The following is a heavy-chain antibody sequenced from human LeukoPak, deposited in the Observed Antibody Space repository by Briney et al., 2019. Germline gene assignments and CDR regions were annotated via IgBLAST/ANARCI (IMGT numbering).Heavy chain of an antibody. Sequence: GGSLRLSCATSGFTFNNNAMSWVRQAPGKELEWVSAINGGGDATEYADSVKGRFTISRDNSKNTLYLQMNSLRPDDTAVYYCARCTASCYANAFDVWGQGTLLTVSS. CDR3: ARCTASCYANAFDV. D-gene: IGHD2-2*01. J-gene: IGHJ3*01. V-gene: IGHV3-23*01. CDR1: GFTFNNNA. CDR2: INGGGDAT.